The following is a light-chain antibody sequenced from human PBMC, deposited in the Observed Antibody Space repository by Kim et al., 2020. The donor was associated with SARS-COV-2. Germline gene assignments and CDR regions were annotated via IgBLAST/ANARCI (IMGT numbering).Light chain of an antibody. Sequence: ASVGDRVTLTCRASRDISTWVTWYQQKPGKAPKPLIYKASNLQSGVPPRFSGSGSGTEFTLTTSRLQPDDFATYYCQQYKSYPWTFGQGTKVDIK. J-gene: IGKJ1*01. CDR3: QQYKSYPWT. CDR1: RDISTW. CDR2: KAS. V-gene: IGKV1-5*03.